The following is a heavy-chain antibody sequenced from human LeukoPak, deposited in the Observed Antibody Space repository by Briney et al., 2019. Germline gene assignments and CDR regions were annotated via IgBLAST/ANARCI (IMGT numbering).Heavy chain of an antibody. V-gene: IGHV1-2*06. D-gene: IGHD3-16*01. J-gene: IGHJ4*02. CDR3: ARDDYLWGTYDY. Sequence: ASVKVSCKASGYTFTGYYMHWVRQAPGQGLEWMGRINPNSGGTNYAQKFQGRVTMTRDTSISTAYMELSRLRSDDTAVYYCARDDYLWGTYDYWGQATLVTVSS. CDR2: INPNSGGT. CDR1: GYTFTGYY.